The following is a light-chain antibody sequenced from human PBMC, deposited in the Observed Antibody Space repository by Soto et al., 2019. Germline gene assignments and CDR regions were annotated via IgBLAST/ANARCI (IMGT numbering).Light chain of an antibody. V-gene: IGLV2-14*01. CDR3: SSYTTSSTLL. Sequence: QSVLTQPASVSGSPGQSITISCAGTSSDVGNYNYVSWFQQHPGKAPQLIIFEVSYRPSGVSNRFSGSKSGNTASLTISGLQGEDEAIYYCSSYTTSSTLLFGTGTKVTVL. CDR1: SSDVGNYNY. J-gene: IGLJ1*01. CDR2: EVS.